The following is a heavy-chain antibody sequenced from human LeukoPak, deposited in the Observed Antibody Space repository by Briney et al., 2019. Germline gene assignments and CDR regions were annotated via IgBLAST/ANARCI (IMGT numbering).Heavy chain of an antibody. V-gene: IGHV1-18*01. CDR3: ASSYYCDSSGYSNWFDP. CDR1: GYTFTSYG. D-gene: IGHD3-22*01. Sequence: ASVKVSCKASGYTFTSYGISWVRQAPGQGLEWMGWISAYNGNTNYAQKLQGRVTMTTDTSTSTAYMELRSLRSDDTAVYYCASSYYCDSSGYSNWFDPWGQGTLVTVSS. CDR2: ISAYNGNT. J-gene: IGHJ5*02.